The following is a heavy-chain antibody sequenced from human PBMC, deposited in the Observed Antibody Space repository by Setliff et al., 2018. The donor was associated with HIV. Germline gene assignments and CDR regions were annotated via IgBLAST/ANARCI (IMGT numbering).Heavy chain of an antibody. CDR1: GGSISSNSYY. CDR3: ARATEPGYRFGRGMDV. D-gene: IGHD5-18*01. Sequence: SETLSLTCTVSGGSISSNSYYWSWIRQPAGKGLEWIGHIYTSGSTNYNPSLKSRATISVDTSKNQFSLKLNSVTAADTAVYYCARATEPGYRFGRGMDVWGQGTTVTVSS. V-gene: IGHV4-61*09. J-gene: IGHJ6*02. CDR2: IYTSGST.